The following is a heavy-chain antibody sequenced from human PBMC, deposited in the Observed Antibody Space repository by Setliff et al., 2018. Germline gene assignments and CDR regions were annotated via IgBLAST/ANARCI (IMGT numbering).Heavy chain of an antibody. V-gene: IGHV3-11*04. J-gene: IGHJ6*02. CDR3: ARGGYSVTANYYGLDV. D-gene: IGHD2-21*02. CDR2: ISVTGSAI. CDR1: GFTLGDYY. Sequence: GGSLRLSCAASGFTLGDYYMAWVRQAPGKGLEWISYISVTGSAIYYADSVRGRFTISRDNAKNSLYLQMDSLGAEDTAVYYCARGGYSVTANYYGLDVWGQGTTVTVSS.